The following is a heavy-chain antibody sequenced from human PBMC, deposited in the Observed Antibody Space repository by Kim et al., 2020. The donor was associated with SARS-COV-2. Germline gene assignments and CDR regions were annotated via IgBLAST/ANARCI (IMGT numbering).Heavy chain of an antibody. J-gene: IGHJ6*02. V-gene: IGHV3-30*07. CDR3: ARGSYYYDSSGPDDMDV. Sequence: KGRFTISRGNSKNTLYLQMNSLRAEDTAVYYCARGSYYYDSSGPDDMDVWGQGTTVTVSS. D-gene: IGHD3-22*01.